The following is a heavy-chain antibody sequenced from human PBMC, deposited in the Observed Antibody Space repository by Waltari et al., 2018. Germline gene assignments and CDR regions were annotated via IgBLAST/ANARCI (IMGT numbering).Heavy chain of an antibody. CDR2: INHSGST. Sequence: QVQLQQWGAGLLKPSETLSLTCAVYGGSFSGYYWSWIRQPPGKGLEWIGEINHSGSTNYNPSLKSRVTISVDTSKNQFSLKLSSVTAADTAVYYCARGPSARPVHDYWGQGTLVTVSS. J-gene: IGHJ4*02. CDR3: ARGPSARPVHDY. D-gene: IGHD6-6*01. V-gene: IGHV4-34*01. CDR1: GGSFSGYY.